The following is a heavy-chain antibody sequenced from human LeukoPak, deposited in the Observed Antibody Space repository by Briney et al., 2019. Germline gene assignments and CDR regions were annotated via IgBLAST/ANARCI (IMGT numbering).Heavy chain of an antibody. CDR2: IYHSGST. CDR3: AKMGDYYDSSGYYWDDAFDI. D-gene: IGHD3-22*01. V-gene: IGHV4-30-2*01. Sequence: PSQTLSLTCTVSGGSISSGGYYWSWIRQPPGKGLEWIGYIYHSGSTYYNPSLKSRVTISVDRSKSQFSLKLSSVTAADTAVYYCAKMGDYYDSSGYYWDDAFDIWGQGTMVTVSS. J-gene: IGHJ3*02. CDR1: GGSISSGGYY.